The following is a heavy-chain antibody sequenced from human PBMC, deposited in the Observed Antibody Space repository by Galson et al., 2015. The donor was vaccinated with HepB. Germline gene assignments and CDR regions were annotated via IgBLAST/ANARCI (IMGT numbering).Heavy chain of an antibody. CDR2: FDPEDGET. CDR1: GYTLTELS. V-gene: IGHV1-24*01. D-gene: IGHD5-18*01. CDR3: AADRGYSYGQGSYYYGMDV. Sequence: SVKVSCKVSGYTLTELSMHWVRQAPGKGLEWMGGFDPEDGETIYAQKFQGRVTITADESTSTAYMELSSLRSEDTAVYYCAADRGYSYGQGSYYYGMDVWGQGTTVTVSS. J-gene: IGHJ6*02.